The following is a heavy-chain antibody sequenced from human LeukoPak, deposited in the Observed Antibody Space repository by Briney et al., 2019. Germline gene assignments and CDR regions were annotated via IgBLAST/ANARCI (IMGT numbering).Heavy chain of an antibody. CDR2: INPSGGST. CDR3: ARESSSNYYDSSGYLLAFDI. V-gene: IGHV1-46*01. Sequence: ASVKVSCKASGYTFTGYYMHWVRQAPGQGLEWMGIINPSGGSTSYAQKFQGRVTMTRDMSTSTVYMELSSLRSEDTAVYYCARESSSNYYDSSGYLLAFDIWGQGTMVAVSS. J-gene: IGHJ3*02. D-gene: IGHD3-22*01. CDR1: GYTFTGYY.